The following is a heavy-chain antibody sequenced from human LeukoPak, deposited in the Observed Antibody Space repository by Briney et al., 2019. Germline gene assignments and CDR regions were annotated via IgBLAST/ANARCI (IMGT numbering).Heavy chain of an antibody. D-gene: IGHD3-3*01. V-gene: IGHV4-4*07. Sequence: KPSETLSLTCTVSGGAISSYYWSWIRQPAGKGLEWIGRIYTSGSTYYNPSLKSRVTISVDTSKNQFSLKLSSVTAADTAVYYCARTPSITIFGVVIMPTQFDYWGQGTLVTVSS. CDR3: ARTPSITIFGVVIMPTQFDY. CDR2: IYTSGST. J-gene: IGHJ4*02. CDR1: GGAISSYY.